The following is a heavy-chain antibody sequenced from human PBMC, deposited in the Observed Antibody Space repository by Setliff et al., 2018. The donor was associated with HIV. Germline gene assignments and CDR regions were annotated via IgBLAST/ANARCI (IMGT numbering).Heavy chain of an antibody. V-gene: IGHV4-4*08. J-gene: IGHJ4*02. CDR2: VSSIGNT. CDR1: GISINGYY. D-gene: IGHD1-26*01. Sequence: SETLSLTCSVSGISINGYYWSWIRQSPRTRLEWIGYVSSIGNTNYNPSLKSGVTISVDTSKNQFSLQLNSVTAADTAVYFCARTRAPYFFDFWGQGAQVTV. CDR3: ARTRAPYFFDF.